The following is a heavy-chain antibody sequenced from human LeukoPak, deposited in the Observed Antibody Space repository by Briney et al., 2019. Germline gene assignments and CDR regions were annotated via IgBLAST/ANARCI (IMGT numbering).Heavy chain of an antibody. CDR2: IGGSGGNT. D-gene: IGHD6-19*01. V-gene: IGHV3-23*01. CDR3: AKKVSSSGGPYYSDY. CDR1: GFTFSTYA. Sequence: PGGSLRLSCAASGFTFSTYAVSWVRQAPGKGLEWVSLIGGSGGNTYYADSVKGRFTISRDNSKNTLYLQMDSLRAEDTAIYYCAKKVSSSGGPYYSDYWGQGTLVTVSS. J-gene: IGHJ4*02.